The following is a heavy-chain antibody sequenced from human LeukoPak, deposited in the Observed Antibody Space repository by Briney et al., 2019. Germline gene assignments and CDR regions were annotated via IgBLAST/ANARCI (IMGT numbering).Heavy chain of an antibody. Sequence: PSETLSLTCTVSGGSISSSSYYWGWIRQAPGKGLECVSILYNTATTFYADSVKGRFTISRDNSRNTVYLQMNRLRVEDTAVYYCAGFGGYSLWGQGTLVTVSS. CDR2: LYNTATT. V-gene: IGHV3-66*01. CDR1: GGSISSSSYY. D-gene: IGHD4-23*01. CDR3: AGFGGYSL. J-gene: IGHJ4*02.